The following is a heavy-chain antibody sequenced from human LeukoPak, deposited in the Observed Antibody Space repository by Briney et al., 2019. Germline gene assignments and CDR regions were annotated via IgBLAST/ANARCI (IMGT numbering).Heavy chain of an antibody. Sequence: ASVKVSCKASGYTFTSYYMHWVRQAPGQGLEWMGIINPSGGSTSYAQKLQGRVTMTTDTSTSTAYMELRSLRSDDTAVYYCARRTSYCSGGSCYFNNWFDPWGQGTLVTVSS. V-gene: IGHV1-46*01. D-gene: IGHD2-15*01. J-gene: IGHJ5*02. CDR3: ARRTSYCSGGSCYFNNWFDP. CDR2: INPSGGST. CDR1: GYTFTSYY.